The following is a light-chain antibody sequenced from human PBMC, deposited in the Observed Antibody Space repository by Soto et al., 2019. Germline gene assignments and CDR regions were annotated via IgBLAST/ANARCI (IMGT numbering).Light chain of an antibody. CDR1: QSISSL. J-gene: IGKJ5*01. V-gene: IGKV3-15*01. Sequence: EIVLTQSPATLSLSPGERATLSCRASQSISSLLAWYQQKPGQAPRLLIYGASTRATGIPATFSGSGSGTDFTLTISSLQSEDFAVYYCQQYYDWPITIGQGTRLEIK. CDR2: GAS. CDR3: QQYYDWPIT.